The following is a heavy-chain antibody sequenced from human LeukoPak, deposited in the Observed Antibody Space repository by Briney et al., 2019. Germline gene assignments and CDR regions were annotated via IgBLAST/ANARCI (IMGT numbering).Heavy chain of an antibody. J-gene: IGHJ5*02. Sequence: ASVKVSCKASGYTFTSYYMHWVRQAPGQGLEWMGIINPSGGSTSYAQKFQGRVTMTRDTSTSTVYMELSSLRSEDTAVYYCARGGTICSGADCYLNWLDPWGQGTLVTVSS. D-gene: IGHD2-15*01. CDR3: ARGGTICSGADCYLNWLDP. CDR2: INPSGGST. CDR1: GYTFTSYY. V-gene: IGHV1-46*01.